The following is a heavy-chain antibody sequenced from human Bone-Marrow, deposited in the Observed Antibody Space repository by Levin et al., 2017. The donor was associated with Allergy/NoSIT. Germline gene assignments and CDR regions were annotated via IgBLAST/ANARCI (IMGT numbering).Heavy chain of an antibody. CDR3: ARINYGSGSFFDP. Sequence: PSETLSLTCTVSSGSLDTYYWTWIRQPAGKGLEWIGRVASRGSTNYNPSLKGRLTMSIDTSKNQFSLKMRSVTAADTAIYYCARINYGSGSFFDPWGQGILVTVSS. V-gene: IGHV4-4*07. CDR1: SGSLDTYY. J-gene: IGHJ5*02. D-gene: IGHD3-10*01. CDR2: VASRGST.